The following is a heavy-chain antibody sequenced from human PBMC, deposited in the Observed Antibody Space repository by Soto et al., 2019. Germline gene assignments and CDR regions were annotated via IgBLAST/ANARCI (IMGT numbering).Heavy chain of an antibody. V-gene: IGHV1-8*01. CDR1: GYTSTSYD. CDR3: ARGLVEWYDFWSDYGMDV. D-gene: IGHD3-3*01. J-gene: IGHJ6*02. CDR2: MNPNSGNT. Sequence: GASVKVSCKASGYTSTSYDINWVRQATGQGLEWMGWMNPNSGNTGYAQKFQGRVTMTRNTSISTAYMELSSLRSEDTAVYYCARGLVEWYDFWSDYGMDVWGQGTTVTVSS.